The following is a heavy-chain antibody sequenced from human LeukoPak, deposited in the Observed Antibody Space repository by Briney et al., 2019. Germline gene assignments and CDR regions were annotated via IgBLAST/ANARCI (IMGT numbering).Heavy chain of an antibody. CDR2: INHSGST. CDR1: GGSFSGYY. CDR3: ARVVVVAATTSYYYGMDV. Sequence: SETLSLTCAVYGGSFSGYYWSWIRQPPGKGLEWIGEINHSGSTNYNPSLKSRVTISVDTSKNQFSLKLSSVTAADTAVYYCARVVVVAATTSYYYGMDVWGQGTTVTVSS. D-gene: IGHD2-15*01. V-gene: IGHV4-34*01. J-gene: IGHJ6*02.